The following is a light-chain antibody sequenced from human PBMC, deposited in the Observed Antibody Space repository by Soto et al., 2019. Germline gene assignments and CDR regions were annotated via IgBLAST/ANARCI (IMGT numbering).Light chain of an antibody. CDR3: QQRGAWPLT. V-gene: IGKV3-11*01. CDR1: QSVGSS. J-gene: IGKJ4*01. CDR2: DVS. Sequence: EIVLTQAPGTPSLSPGDRATLSCRASQSVGSSLAWYQQKPGQAPRLLIWDVSNRATGIPARFSGSGSATDFTLTISSLEPEDLAVYYCQQRGAWPLTFGGGTRVEIK.